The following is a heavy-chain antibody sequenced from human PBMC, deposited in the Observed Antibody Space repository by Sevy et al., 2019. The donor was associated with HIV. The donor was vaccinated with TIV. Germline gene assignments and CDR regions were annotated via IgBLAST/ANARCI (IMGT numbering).Heavy chain of an antibody. Sequence: GESLKISCQGSGYSFASHWIVWVRQMPGKGLEWMGIIYPDDSDTRYSPSFQGQVTFSADKSIFTAYLQWSSLKASDTAVYYCATSRSGYFDGSGYYIYWGQGTQVTVSS. CDR2: IYPDDSDT. D-gene: IGHD3-22*01. V-gene: IGHV5-51*01. J-gene: IGHJ4*01. CDR1: GYSFASHW. CDR3: ATSRSGYFDGSGYYIY.